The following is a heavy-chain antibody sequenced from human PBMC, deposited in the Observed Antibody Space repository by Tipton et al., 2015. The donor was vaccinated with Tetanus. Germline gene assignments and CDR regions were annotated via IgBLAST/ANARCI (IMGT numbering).Heavy chain of an antibody. D-gene: IGHD7-27*01. J-gene: IGHJ4*02. V-gene: IGHV4-30-2*01. CDR3: ARGKNWGTDY. Sequence: TLSLTCTVSGGSISTGGYSWRWIRQPSGKGLECIGYIFRTGSTTYSPSLKSRVSISVDTPKNQFSLNLNSVTAADTAVYYCARGKNWGTDYWGQGILVTVSS. CDR2: IFRTGST. CDR1: GGSISTGGYS.